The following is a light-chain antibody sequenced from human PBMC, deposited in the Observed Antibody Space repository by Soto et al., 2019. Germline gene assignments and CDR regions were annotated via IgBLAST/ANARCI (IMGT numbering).Light chain of an antibody. CDR3: QHYASSPPGFT. CDR2: GAS. Sequence: EIVMTQSPATLSVSPGERATLSCRASQSVNIYLAWYQQKPGQAPRLLIFGASYRATGIPARFSGSGSGTEFNLTISSLQSEDFAVYYCQHYASSPPGFTFGPGTTVDIK. CDR1: QSVNIY. V-gene: IGKV3D-15*01. J-gene: IGKJ3*01.